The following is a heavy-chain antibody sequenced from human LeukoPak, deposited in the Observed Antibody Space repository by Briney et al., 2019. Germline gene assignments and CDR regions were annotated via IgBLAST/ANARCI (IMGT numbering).Heavy chain of an antibody. J-gene: IGHJ5*02. D-gene: IGHD2-15*01. CDR1: GFTFTSYA. Sequence: PGGSLRLSCAASGFTFTSYAVSWVRQAPGKGLEWVSAISGSGGSTYYADSVKGRFTISRDNSKNTLYLQMNSLRAEDTDVYYCANDPTNLGYCFGDSCYLYVPWGQGTLVTVSS. V-gene: IGHV3-23*01. CDR2: ISGSGGST. CDR3: ANDPTNLGYCFGDSCYLYVP.